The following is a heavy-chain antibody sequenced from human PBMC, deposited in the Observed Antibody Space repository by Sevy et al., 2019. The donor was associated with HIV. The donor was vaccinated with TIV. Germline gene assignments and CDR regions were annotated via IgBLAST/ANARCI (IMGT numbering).Heavy chain of an antibody. J-gene: IGHJ6*02. CDR2: IYYSGST. CDR1: GGSISSGGYY. CDR3: ARAQYYDSSGYYWSDYYYYYGMDV. Sequence: SETLSLTCTVSGGSISSGGYYWSWIRQHPGKGLEWIGYIYYSGSTYYNPSLKSRVTISVDTSKNQFSLKLSSVTAADTAVYYCARAQYYDSSGYYWSDYYYYYGMDVWGQGTTVTVSS. V-gene: IGHV4-31*03. D-gene: IGHD3-22*01.